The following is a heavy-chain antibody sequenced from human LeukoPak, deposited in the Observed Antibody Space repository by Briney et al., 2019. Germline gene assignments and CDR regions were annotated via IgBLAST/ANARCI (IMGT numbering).Heavy chain of an antibody. V-gene: IGHV1-18*03. CDR3: ARDENYGIFFNVDY. Sequence: ASVKVSCKASGYSFVLYGISWVRQAPGEGPEWMGWISGSTGDTNYAQKFQGRVTMTADTSSSTAYMELRRLRLDDMGVYYCARDENYGIFFNVDYWGQGTLVTVSS. J-gene: IGHJ4*02. D-gene: IGHD4-17*01. CDR1: GYSFVLYG. CDR2: ISGSTGDT.